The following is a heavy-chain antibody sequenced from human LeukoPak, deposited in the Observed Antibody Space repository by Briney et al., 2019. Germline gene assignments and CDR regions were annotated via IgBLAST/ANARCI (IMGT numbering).Heavy chain of an antibody. CDR1: GGSFSGYY. V-gene: IGHV4-34*01. J-gene: IGHJ5*02. Sequence: PSETLSLTCAVYGGSFSGYYWSWIRQPPGKGLEWIGEINHSGSNNYNPSLKSRVTISVDTSKNQFSLKLSSVTAADTAVYYCARGIAAAGTRFDPWGQGTLVTVSS. D-gene: IGHD6-13*01. CDR2: INHSGSN. CDR3: ARGIAAAGTRFDP.